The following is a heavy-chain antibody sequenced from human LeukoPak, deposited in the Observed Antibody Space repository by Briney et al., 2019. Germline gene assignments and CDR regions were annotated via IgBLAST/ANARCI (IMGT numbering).Heavy chain of an antibody. CDR3: ARDNSGPAY. CDR1: GFTVSSNY. D-gene: IGHD5-12*01. Sequence: GGSLRLSCAASGFTVSSNYMSWVRQAPGKGLEWVSVIYRGDGTYYADSVKGRFTISRDNSKNTLYLQMNSLRAEDTAVYYCARDNSGPAYWGQGTLVTVSS. J-gene: IGHJ4*02. V-gene: IGHV3-53*01. CDR2: IYRGDGT.